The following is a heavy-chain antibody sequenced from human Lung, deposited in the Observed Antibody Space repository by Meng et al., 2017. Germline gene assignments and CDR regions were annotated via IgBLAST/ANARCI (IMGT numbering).Heavy chain of an antibody. J-gene: IGHJ4*02. Sequence: GQLQEPGPGLVKPSQTLSPTCTVTGDSMSSSAYYWSWIRQLPGKGLEWIGYISYSGSTYYSPSLKSRVSISVDTSKKYFSLRLTSVTAADTAVYYCARGDTSKEFDYWGQGTLVTVSS. D-gene: IGHD5-18*01. CDR3: ARGDTSKEFDY. CDR1: GDSMSSSAYY. CDR2: ISYSGST. V-gene: IGHV4-30-4*01.